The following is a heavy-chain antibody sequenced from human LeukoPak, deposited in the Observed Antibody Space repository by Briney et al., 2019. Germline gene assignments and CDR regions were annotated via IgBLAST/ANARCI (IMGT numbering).Heavy chain of an antibody. Sequence: SETLSLTCTVSGGSISSYYWSWIRQPPGKGLEWIGYIYYSGSTNYNPSLKSRVTISVDTSKNQFSLKLSSVTAADTAVYYCARGYYDILTGYDDAFDIWGQGTMVTVSS. D-gene: IGHD3-9*01. CDR1: GGSISSYY. CDR3: ARGYYDILTGYDDAFDI. CDR2: IYYSGST. V-gene: IGHV4-59*12. J-gene: IGHJ3*02.